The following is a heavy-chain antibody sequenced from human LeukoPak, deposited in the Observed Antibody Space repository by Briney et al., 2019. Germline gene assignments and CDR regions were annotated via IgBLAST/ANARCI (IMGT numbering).Heavy chain of an antibody. CDR1: GGSMSGYF. CDR3: ARGNSAIDY. D-gene: IGHD1-7*01. J-gene: IGHJ4*02. CDR2: IYYSGST. V-gene: IGHV4-59*01. Sequence: PSETLSLTCTVSGGSMSGYFWSWIRQPPGKGLEWIGYIYYSGSTNYNPSLKSRVTISVDTSKNQFSLKLSSVTAADTAVYYCARGNSAIDYWGQGTLVTVSS.